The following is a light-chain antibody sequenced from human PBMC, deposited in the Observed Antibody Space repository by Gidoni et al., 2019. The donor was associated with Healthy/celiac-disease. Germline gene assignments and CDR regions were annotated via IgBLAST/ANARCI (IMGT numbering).Light chain of an antibody. Sequence: QSALTPPASVSESPGQSITISCTVTSSDVCGYNYVSWYQQHPGKAPKLMIYEVSNRPSGVSNRFSGSKSGNTASLTISGLQAEDEADYYCSSYTSSSTQVFGTGTKVTVL. CDR3: SSYTSSSTQV. CDR1: SSDVCGYNY. J-gene: IGLJ1*01. CDR2: EVS. V-gene: IGLV2-14*01.